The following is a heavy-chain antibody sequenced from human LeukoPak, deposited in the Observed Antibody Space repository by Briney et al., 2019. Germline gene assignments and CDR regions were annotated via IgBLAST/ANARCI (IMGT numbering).Heavy chain of an antibody. J-gene: IGHJ2*01. V-gene: IGHV4-4*02. Sequence: SETLSLTCAVSGGSISSSNWWSWVRQPPGKGLEWIGEIYHSGSTNYNPSLKSRVTISVDKSKNQFSPKLSSVTAADTAVYYCARDGPTGVVFGQQLVPDHWYFDLWGRGTLVTVSS. CDR3: ARDGPTGVVFGQQLVPDHWYFDL. CDR1: GGSISSSNW. CDR2: IYHSGST. D-gene: IGHD6-13*01.